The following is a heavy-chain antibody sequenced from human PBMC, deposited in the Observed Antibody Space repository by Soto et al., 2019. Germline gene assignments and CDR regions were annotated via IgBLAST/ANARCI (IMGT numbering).Heavy chain of an antibody. V-gene: IGHV4-34*01. CDR3: ARVVITTSYNWFDP. J-gene: IGHJ5*02. D-gene: IGHD3-22*01. CDR1: GGSFSGYY. CDR2: INHSGST. Sequence: SETLSLTCAVYGGSFSGYYWSWIRQPPGKGLEWIGEINHSGSTNYNPSLKSRVTISVDTSKNQFSLKLSSVTAADTAVYYCARVVITTSYNWFDPWGQGTLVTVS.